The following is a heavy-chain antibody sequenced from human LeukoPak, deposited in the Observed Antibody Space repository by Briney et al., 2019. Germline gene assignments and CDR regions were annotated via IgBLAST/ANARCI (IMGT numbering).Heavy chain of an antibody. V-gene: IGHV3-48*04. CDR3: ASTTPERYCSSTSCLTRLYYYYYMDV. CDR1: GFTFSSYS. Sequence: GGSLRLSCAASGFTFSSYSMNWVRQAPGKGLEWVSYISSSSSTIYYADSVKGRFTISRDNAKNSLYLQMDSLRAEDTAVYYCASTTPERYCSSTSCLTRLYYYYYMDVWGKGTTVTVSS. D-gene: IGHD2-2*01. CDR2: ISSSSSTI. J-gene: IGHJ6*03.